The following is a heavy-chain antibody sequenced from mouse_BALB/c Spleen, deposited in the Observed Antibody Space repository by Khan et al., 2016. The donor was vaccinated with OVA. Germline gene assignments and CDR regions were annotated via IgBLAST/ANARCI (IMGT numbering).Heavy chain of an antibody. CDR3: ANHGSSSAWLTY. Sequence: QMQLEESGAELAKPGASVKMSCKASGYTLTSYWMHWVKQRPGQGLEWIGYINPSTGYTEYNQRFKDKATLTADKSSSTAYMQLSSLTSEESAVYYCANHGSSSAWLTYWGQGTLVTVSA. CDR2: INPSTGYT. J-gene: IGHJ3*01. D-gene: IGHD1-1*01. V-gene: IGHV1-7*01. CDR1: GYTLTSYW.